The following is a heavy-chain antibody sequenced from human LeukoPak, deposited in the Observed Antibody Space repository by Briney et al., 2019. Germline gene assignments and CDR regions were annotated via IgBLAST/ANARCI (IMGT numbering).Heavy chain of an antibody. V-gene: IGHV3-33*01. CDR3: ARDIGDCSGGGCYSDYFDY. J-gene: IGHJ4*02. D-gene: IGHD2-15*01. CDR2: IWSHGGNI. CDR1: GFTFNTSG. Sequence: GGSLRLSCGASGFTFNTSGMHWVRQAPGKGLEWVALIWSHGGNIHYADSVKGRFTISRDNSKNTLYLQMNSLRAEDTAVYYCARDIGDCSGGGCYSDYFDYWGQGTLVTVSS.